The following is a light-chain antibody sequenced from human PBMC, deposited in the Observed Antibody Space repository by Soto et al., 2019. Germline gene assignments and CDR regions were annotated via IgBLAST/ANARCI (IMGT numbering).Light chain of an antibody. CDR3: NSLRVNHLYG. V-gene: IGLV2-14*01. CDR1: SSDVGRYNT. CDR2: EVT. Sequence: QAARSQPVSVPASPGQSTTISCPGTSSDVGRYNTVSWYQHHPGKAPKLMIYEVTHQPAGISDRFSASKTGNTASLIISGLQAEDEADYYCNSLRVNHLYGFGSGTKVTVL. J-gene: IGLJ1*01.